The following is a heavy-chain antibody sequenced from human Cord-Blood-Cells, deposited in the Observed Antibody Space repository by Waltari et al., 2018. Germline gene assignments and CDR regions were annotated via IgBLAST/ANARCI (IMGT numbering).Heavy chain of an antibody. CDR3: ARARYCSGGSCYNWFDP. CDR2: IYYSGSN. CDR1: GGSISSYY. D-gene: IGHD2-15*01. V-gene: IGHV4-59*01. Sequence: QVQLQESGPGLVKPSETLSLTCTVSGGSISSYYWSWIRQPPGSGLEWIGYIYYSGSNNYNPSLRSRVTISVDTSKNQFFLKLSSVTAADTAVYYCARARYCSGGSCYNWFDPWGQGTLVTVSS. J-gene: IGHJ5*02.